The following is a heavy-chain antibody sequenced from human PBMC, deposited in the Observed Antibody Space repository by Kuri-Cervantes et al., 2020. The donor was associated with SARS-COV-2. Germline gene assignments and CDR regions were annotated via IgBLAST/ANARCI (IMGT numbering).Heavy chain of an antibody. CDR3: ARDLRWAAAGKATSVDY. CDR1: GYTFTGYY. J-gene: IGHJ4*02. V-gene: IGHV1-2*02. D-gene: IGHD6-13*01. CDR2: INPNTGGP. Sequence: ASVKVSCKASGYTFTGYYIHWVRQAPGQGLEWMGWINPNTGGPNYAQKFQGRVTMTRDTSISTAYMELSRLRSDDTAVYYCARDLRWAAAGKATSVDYWGQGTLVTVSS.